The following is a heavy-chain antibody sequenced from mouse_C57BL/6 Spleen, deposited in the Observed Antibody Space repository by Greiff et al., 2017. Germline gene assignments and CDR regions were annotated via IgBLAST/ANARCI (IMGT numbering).Heavy chain of an antibody. J-gene: IGHJ4*01. Sequence: EVKLQESVAELVRPGASVKLSCTASGFNIKNTYMHWVKQRPEQGLEWIGRSEPANGNTKYAPKFQGKATITADTSSNTAYLQLSSLTSEDTAIYYCARGPLYPFYAMDYWGQGTSVTVSS. CDR2: SEPANGNT. D-gene: IGHD2-3*01. CDR1: GFNIKNTY. V-gene: IGHV14-3*01. CDR3: ARGPLYPFYAMDY.